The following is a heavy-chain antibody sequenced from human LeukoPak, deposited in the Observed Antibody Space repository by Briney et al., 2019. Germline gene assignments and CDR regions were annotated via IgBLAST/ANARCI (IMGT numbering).Heavy chain of an antibody. J-gene: IGHJ4*02. CDR3: ARAPPYSSTWPLDY. CDR2: IYSGGGT. CDR1: GFTVSSNY. Sequence: GGSLRLSCAASGFTVSSNYMSWVRQAPGKGLEWVSVIYSGGGTYYADSVKGRFTISRDNSKNTLYLQMNSLRAEDTAVYYCARAPPYSSTWPLDYWGQGTLVTVSS. V-gene: IGHV3-53*01. D-gene: IGHD6-13*01.